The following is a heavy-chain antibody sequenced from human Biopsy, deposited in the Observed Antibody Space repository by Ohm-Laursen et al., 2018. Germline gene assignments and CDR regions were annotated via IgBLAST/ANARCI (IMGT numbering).Heavy chain of an antibody. D-gene: IGHD5-18*01. CDR2: INPNNGGT. CDR1: GAIFSNYA. CDR3: ARLAYSEYRRDPLDV. J-gene: IGHJ3*01. Sequence: GASVKVSCKASGAIFSNYAITWVRQAPGQGLEWMGWINPNNGGTNYAHKFQGRVTMTRDTSISTAYMHLSGLTSDDTAVYYCARLAYSEYRRDPLDVWGQGTMVTVSS. V-gene: IGHV1-2*02.